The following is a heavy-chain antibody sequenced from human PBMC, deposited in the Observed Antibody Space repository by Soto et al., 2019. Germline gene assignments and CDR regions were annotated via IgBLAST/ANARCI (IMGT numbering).Heavy chain of an antibody. D-gene: IGHD3-22*01. Sequence: ASVKVSCKTSGYTFSAYGISWVRQAPGQGLEWMGWINIYNGNTNYAQNFQGRVTMTTDTSTSTAYMELRSLRSDDTAMYYCARTDYYDRFFDYWGQGTLVTVSS. J-gene: IGHJ4*02. V-gene: IGHV1-18*01. CDR3: ARTDYYDRFFDY. CDR1: GYTFSAYG. CDR2: INIYNGNT.